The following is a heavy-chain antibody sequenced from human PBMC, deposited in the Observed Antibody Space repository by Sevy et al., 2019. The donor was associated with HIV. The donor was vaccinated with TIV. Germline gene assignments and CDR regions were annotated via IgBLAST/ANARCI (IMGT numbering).Heavy chain of an antibody. D-gene: IGHD2-15*01. CDR1: GFTFGDYG. V-gene: IGHV3-49*04. Sequence: GGSLRLSCTASGFTFGDYGLSWVRQAPGKGLEWIAFLKRKRDGGTLDHAASVKGRFTISSDDSKNIAYLQMDDLQTYDSALYYFAPCKGSQSIFDYWGRGALVTVSS. J-gene: IGHJ4*02. CDR2: LKRKRDGGTL. CDR3: APCKGSQSIFDY.